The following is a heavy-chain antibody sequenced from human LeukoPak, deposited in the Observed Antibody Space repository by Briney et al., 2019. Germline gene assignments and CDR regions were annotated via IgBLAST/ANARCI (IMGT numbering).Heavy chain of an antibody. Sequence: PSETLSLTCTVSGGSISSSNYYWGWIRQPPGKGLEWIGSISYSGSTYYNPSLKSRVTISVDTSKNQFSLKLSSVTAADTAVYYCARTNMGPAGSWFDPWGQGTLVTVSS. CDR2: ISYSGST. D-gene: IGHD6-13*01. CDR3: ARTNMGPAGSWFDP. CDR1: GGSISSSNYY. V-gene: IGHV4-39*07. J-gene: IGHJ5*02.